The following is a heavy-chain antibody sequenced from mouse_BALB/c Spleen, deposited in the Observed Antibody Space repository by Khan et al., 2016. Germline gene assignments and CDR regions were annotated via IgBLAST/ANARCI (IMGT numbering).Heavy chain of an antibody. Sequence: QVQLQQSGAELMKPGASVKISCKATGYTFSSSWQEWLKQRPGHGLEWIGEILPGSGSTNYNEQFRGKATFTADTSANTAYKQLSSLTSEASAFPYGARTDRRGDGGYWGEG. CDR1: GYTFSSSW. CDR2: ILPGSGST. CDR3: ARTDRRGDGGY. D-gene: IGHD1-1*01. J-gene: IGHJ2*01. V-gene: IGHV1-9*01.